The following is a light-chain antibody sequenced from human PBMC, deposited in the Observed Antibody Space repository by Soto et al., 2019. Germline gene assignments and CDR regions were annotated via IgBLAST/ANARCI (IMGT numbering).Light chain of an antibody. CDR1: QSVSFSY. Sequence: EIVLTQSPGTLSLSPGERATLSCRASQSVSFSYLAWYQQKPGQAPRLLIYGASSKATGIPDRFSGSGSGTDFTLTISRLEPEDFAVYHCQQYGSSQSFGQGTKVEIK. V-gene: IGKV3-20*01. J-gene: IGKJ1*01. CDR3: QQYGSSQS. CDR2: GAS.